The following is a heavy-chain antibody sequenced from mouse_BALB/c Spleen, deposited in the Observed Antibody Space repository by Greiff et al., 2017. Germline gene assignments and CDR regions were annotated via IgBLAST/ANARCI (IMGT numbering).Heavy chain of an antibody. CDR3: ARSNYRSNFDY. V-gene: IGHV3-2*02. J-gene: IGHJ2*01. Sequence: EVKLMESGPGLVKPSQSLSLTCTVTGYSITSDYAWNWIRQFPGNKLEWMGYISYSGSTSYNPSLKSRISITRDTSKNQFFLQLNSVTTEDTATYYCARSNYRSNFDYWGQGTTLTVSS. D-gene: IGHD2-14*01. CDR1: GYSITSDYA. CDR2: ISYSGST.